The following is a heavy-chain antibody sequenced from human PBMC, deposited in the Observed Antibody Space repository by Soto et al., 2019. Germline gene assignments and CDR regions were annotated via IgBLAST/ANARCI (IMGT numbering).Heavy chain of an antibody. CDR1: GFTFDDYA. D-gene: IGHD1-26*01. J-gene: IGHJ6*02. CDR3: AKVSPHSGNYGYYYGMDV. V-gene: IGHV3-9*01. Sequence: EVQLVESGGGLVQPGRSLRLSCTTSGFTFDDYAMHWVRQAPGKGLEWVSGITWNSGSIGYADSVKGRFTISRDNAKNSLYLQMNSLTPEDTALYYCAKVSPHSGNYGYYYGMDVWGQGTAVTVSS. CDR2: ITWNSGSI.